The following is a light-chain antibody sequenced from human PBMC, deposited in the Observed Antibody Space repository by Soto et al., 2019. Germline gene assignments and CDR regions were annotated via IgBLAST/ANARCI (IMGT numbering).Light chain of an antibody. Sequence: EIVLTQSPGTLSLSPGDSATLSCRASQHVNSGDLAWYQQKPGQAPRLLIYVTSSRATGIPDRFTGSGSGTDFTLTINRLEPADFAVYYCQQYGSSPRPFGQGTKVAIK. V-gene: IGKV3-20*01. CDR2: VTS. CDR1: QHVNSGD. CDR3: QQYGSSPRP. J-gene: IGKJ1*01.